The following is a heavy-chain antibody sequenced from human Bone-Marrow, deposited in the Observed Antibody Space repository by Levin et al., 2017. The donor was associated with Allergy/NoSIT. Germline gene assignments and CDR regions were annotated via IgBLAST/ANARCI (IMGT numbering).Heavy chain of an antibody. J-gene: IGHJ4*02. CDR2: IGGFGDTT. CDR1: RLTFSHYA. V-gene: IGHV3-23*01. Sequence: GGSLRLSCAASRLTFSHYAMSWVRQAPGKGLEWVSGIGGFGDTTYYADSVKGRFTISRDNSKNTLYLQMSSLRAEDTAIYYCARNPRPFVLDGSSYNDYWGQGTLVTVSS. CDR3: ARNPRPFVLDGSSYNDY. D-gene: IGHD2-2*01.